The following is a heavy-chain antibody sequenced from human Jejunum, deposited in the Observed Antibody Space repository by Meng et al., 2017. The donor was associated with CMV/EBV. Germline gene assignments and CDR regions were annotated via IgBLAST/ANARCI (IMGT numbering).Heavy chain of an antibody. D-gene: IGHD1-26*01. CDR2: INPQTGDT. Sequence: SEYTFSDYYMQWVRQAPGQGLEWMGWINPQTGDTNYAPKFQGRVTMTRDMSINTVYMEVTRLRSDDTAVYYCAKDAGSYLDYYFDYWGQGTLVTVSS. CDR1: EYTFSDYY. CDR3: AKDAGSYLDYYFDY. J-gene: IGHJ4*02. V-gene: IGHV1-2*02.